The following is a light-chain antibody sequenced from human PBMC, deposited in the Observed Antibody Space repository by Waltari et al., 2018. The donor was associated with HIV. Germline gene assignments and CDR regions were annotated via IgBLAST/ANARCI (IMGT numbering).Light chain of an antibody. CDR3: AAWDDSLDAWV. CDR1: SSTIGSKR. V-gene: IGLV1-44*01. CDR2: SDN. Sequence: QSVLTQPPSASGTPGKRVTISCSGSSSTIGSKRVNWFQQVPGTAPKLLMYSDNQRPSGVPDRFSGSKSGTSASLAISGLQSEDEADYYCAAWDDSLDAWVFGGGTRLTVL. J-gene: IGLJ3*02.